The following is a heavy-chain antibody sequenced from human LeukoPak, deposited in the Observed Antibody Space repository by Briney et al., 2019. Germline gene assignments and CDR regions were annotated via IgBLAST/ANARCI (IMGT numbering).Heavy chain of an antibody. J-gene: IGHJ4*02. CDR2: ITLYSDTT. D-gene: IGHD2-2*01. V-gene: IGHV4-30-4*01. Sequence: SETLSLTCSVSGGSISSGDHYWTWIRQPPGGGLEWMGFITLYSDTTSYNPSLKSRLMISIDTSKNQFSLTLTSVTAADTAVYFCARGFGYDFADYWGQGILVTVSS. CDR1: GGSISSGDHY. CDR3: ARGFGYDFADY.